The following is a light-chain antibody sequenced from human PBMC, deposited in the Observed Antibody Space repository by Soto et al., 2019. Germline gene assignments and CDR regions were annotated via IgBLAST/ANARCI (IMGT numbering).Light chain of an antibody. CDR1: QPIGTS. CDR2: SAS. Sequence: DIQMTQSPSSLSASVGDSVTVTCRASQPIGTSLHWYQQRAGKAPKVLISSASRLQSGVSSSFSGSGFGTLCTLAISSLRPEDSATYYCVQGYNTFWTFGQGTKVEIK. V-gene: IGKV1-39*01. J-gene: IGKJ1*01. CDR3: VQGYNTFWT.